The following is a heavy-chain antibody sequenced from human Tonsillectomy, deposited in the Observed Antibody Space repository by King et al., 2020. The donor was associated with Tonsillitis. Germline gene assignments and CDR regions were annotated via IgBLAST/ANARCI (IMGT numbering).Heavy chain of an antibody. CDR3: TYGVSLELLLWFGEFEY. V-gene: IGHV4-34*01. CDR1: GGSFSGYY. Sequence: HVQLQQWGAGLLKPSETLSLTCAVYGGSFSGYYWSWIRQPPGKGLEWIGEINHSGSTNYNPSLKSRVTISVDTSKNQFSLKLSSVTAADTAVYYCTYGVSLELLLWFGEFEYWGQGTLVTVSS. J-gene: IGHJ4*02. CDR2: INHSGST. D-gene: IGHD3-10*01.